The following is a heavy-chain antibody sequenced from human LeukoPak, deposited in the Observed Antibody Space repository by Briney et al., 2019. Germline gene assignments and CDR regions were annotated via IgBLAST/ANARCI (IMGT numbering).Heavy chain of an antibody. J-gene: IGHJ4*02. CDR2: IKQDGSAK. D-gene: IGHD2-15*01. V-gene: IGHV3-7*03. Sequence: GGSLRLSCVASGFTFTDHPMNWVRQAPGKGLEWVANIKQDGSAKPYVDSVKGRFTISRDNAKNSLFLQMNSLRVEDTAVYYCARDNGWSADFWGQGTLVTVSS. CDR3: ARDNGWSADF. CDR1: GFTFTDHP.